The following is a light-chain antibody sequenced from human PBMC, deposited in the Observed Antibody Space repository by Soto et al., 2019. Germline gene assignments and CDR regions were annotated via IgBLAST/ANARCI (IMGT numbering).Light chain of an antibody. CDR2: AAS. CDR1: QSISSW. J-gene: IGKJ5*01. CDR3: QQANSFPPT. V-gene: IGKV1-12*01. Sequence: DIQMTQSPSTLSASLGDRVTITCLASQSISSWLAWYQQNPGKAPKVLSYAASSLQSGVPSRFSGSGSGTDFTLTISSLQPEDFATYYCQQANSFPPTFGQGTRLEIK.